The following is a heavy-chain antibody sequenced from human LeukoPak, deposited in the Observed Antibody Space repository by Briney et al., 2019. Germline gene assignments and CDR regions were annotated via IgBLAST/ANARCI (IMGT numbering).Heavy chain of an antibody. D-gene: IGHD3-9*01. J-gene: IGHJ4*02. CDR3: ARQVTLRYFDWSNFDY. Sequence: SETLSLTCTVSSGSISSSNYYWGWIRQPPGKGLEWIGNIYYSGSSYYNPSLKSRVTISVDTSKNQFSLNLSSATAADTAVYYCARQVTLRYFDWSNFDYWDQGTLVTVSS. CDR1: SGSISSSNYY. V-gene: IGHV4-39*01. CDR2: IYYSGSS.